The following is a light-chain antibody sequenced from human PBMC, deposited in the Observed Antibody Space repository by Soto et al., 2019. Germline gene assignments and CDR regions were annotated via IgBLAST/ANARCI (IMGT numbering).Light chain of an antibody. V-gene: IGKV3-15*01. CDR1: QSLSMN. CDR2: GES. Sequence: EIALSLSPCNMSVLHGERATISCRAIQSLSMNLAWYQQSPGPGPMLLISGESARATRIAARFSGSGSGREFTLTISSLEAEDVALCYCQQYRNWPTFGQGTRLEI. CDR3: QQYRNWPT. J-gene: IGKJ5*01.